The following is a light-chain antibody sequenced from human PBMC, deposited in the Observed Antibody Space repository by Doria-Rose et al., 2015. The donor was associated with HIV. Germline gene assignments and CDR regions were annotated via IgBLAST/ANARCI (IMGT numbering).Light chain of an antibody. CDR2: DAS. J-gene: IGKJ4*01. V-gene: IGKV3-20*01. CDR1: QNVTSSY. CDR3: QQYGTSLFT. Sequence: EIVLTQSPGTLSLSPGERATLSCRASQNVTSSYLAWYQQKPGQAPRLLIYDASSRATGIPDRFNGSGSGTDFTLTISRLEPEDFAVYSCQQYGTSLFTFGGGTRVEIK.